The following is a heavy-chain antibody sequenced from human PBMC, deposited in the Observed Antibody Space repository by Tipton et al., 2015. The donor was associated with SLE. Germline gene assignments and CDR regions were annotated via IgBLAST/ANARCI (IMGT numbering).Heavy chain of an antibody. D-gene: IGHD3-10*01. CDR1: GGSISGYY. CDR2: ISSRGST. Sequence: TLSLTCTVSGGSISGYYWSWIRQPAGKGLEWIGHISSRGSTNYNPSLKSRVTMSVDTSKNQFSLRLNSVTAADTALYYCARIGGYGSGTFYPDYWGRGTLVSVSS. CDR3: ARIGGYGSGTFYPDY. V-gene: IGHV4-4*07. J-gene: IGHJ4*02.